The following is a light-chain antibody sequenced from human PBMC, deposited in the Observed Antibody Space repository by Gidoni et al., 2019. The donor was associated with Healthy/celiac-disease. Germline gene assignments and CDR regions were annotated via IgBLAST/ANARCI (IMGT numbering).Light chain of an antibody. J-gene: IGKJ2*01. CDR2: DAS. CDR1: QDIRNY. V-gene: IGKV1-33*01. CDR3: QQYDNLPYT. Sequence: DIQMTQSPSSLSASVGDRVTIPCQASQDIRNYLHWYQQTPGKAPKLLIYDASNLETGVPSRFSGSGSGTDFTFTISSLQPEDIATYYCQQYDNLPYTFGQGTKLEIK.